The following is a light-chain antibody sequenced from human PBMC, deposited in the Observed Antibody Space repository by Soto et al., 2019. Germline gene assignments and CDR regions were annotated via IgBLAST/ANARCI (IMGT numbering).Light chain of an antibody. CDR2: EVS. Sequence: QSVLTQPASVSGTAGQSITISCTATSSAVGGYNYFSWSQPHPGRSPPLMIYEVSNRPSGVSNRFSGSKSGNTASLTISGLQAEDEADYYCSSYTSSSTYGCGTGTKV. J-gene: IGLJ1*01. CDR3: SSYTSSSTYG. V-gene: IGLV2-14*01. CDR1: SSAVGGYNY.